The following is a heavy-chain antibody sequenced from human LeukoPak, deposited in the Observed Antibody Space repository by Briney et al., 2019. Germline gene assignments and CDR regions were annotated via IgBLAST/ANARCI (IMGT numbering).Heavy chain of an antibody. CDR3: AKDMASTGCSGGSCYRHYFDY. CDR2: ISWNSGSI. J-gene: IGHJ4*02. Sequence: PGGSLRLSCAASGFTFNTFGMNWVRQAPGKGLEWVSSISWNSGSIGYADSVKGRFTISRDNAKNSLYLQMNSLRAEDTALYYCAKDMASTGCSGGSCYRHYFDYWGQGTLVTVSS. D-gene: IGHD2-15*01. V-gene: IGHV3-9*01. CDR1: GFTFNTFG.